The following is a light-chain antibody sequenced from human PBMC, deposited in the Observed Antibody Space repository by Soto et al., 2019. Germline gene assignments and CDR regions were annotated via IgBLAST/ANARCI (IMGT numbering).Light chain of an antibody. CDR3: QQRSNWRFT. CDR1: QSVSSY. Sequence: EIVLTQSPATLSLSPGERATLSCRASQSVSSYLAWYQQKPGQAPRLLIYDASNRATGIPARFSGSGSGTDFTLTISSLEPEDFAVYYCQQRSNWRFTFGPGTILDIK. CDR2: DAS. J-gene: IGKJ3*01. V-gene: IGKV3-11*01.